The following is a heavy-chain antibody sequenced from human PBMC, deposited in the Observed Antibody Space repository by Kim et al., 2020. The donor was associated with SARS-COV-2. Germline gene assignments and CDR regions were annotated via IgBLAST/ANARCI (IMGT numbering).Heavy chain of an antibody. CDR3: ARGQRGGIASGYYYYYGMDV. J-gene: IGHJ6*02. CDR1: GDSVSSNSAA. V-gene: IGHV6-1*01. Sequence: SQTLSLTCAISGDSVSSNSAAWNWIRQSPSRGLEWLGRTYYRSKWYNDYAVSVKSRITINPDTSKNQFSLQLNSVTPEDTAVYYCARGQRGGIASGYYYYYGMDVWGQGTTVTVSS. D-gene: IGHD2-15*01. CDR2: TYYRSKWYN.